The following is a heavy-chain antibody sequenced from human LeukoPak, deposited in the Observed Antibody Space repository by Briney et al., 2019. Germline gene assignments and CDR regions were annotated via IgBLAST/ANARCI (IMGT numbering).Heavy chain of an antibody. D-gene: IGHD2-15*01. J-gene: IGHJ4*02. CDR3: AREEGFIDY. CDR2: IKKDGSEK. Sequence: GGSLRLSCAASGFTFSTYWMSWVHQAPGKGLEWVANIKKDGSEKYYMDSVKGRFTISRDNAKNSLYLQMNSLRAEDTAVYYCAREEGFIDYWGQGTLVTVSS. V-gene: IGHV3-7*03. CDR1: GFTFSTYW.